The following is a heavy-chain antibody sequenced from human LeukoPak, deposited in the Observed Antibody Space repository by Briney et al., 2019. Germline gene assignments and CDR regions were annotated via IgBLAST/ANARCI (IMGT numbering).Heavy chain of an antibody. J-gene: IGHJ4*02. Sequence: TGGSLRLSCAASGFTFSRYAMHWVRQAPGKGLEWVAVISYDGSNKYYADSVKGRFTISRDNSKNTLYLQMSSLRSEDTAVYYCAMTLSRTDIVVVPAYWGWGQGTLVTVSS. CDR3: AMTLSRTDIVVVPAYWG. CDR1: GFTFSRYA. CDR2: ISYDGSNK. D-gene: IGHD2-2*01. V-gene: IGHV3-30-3*01.